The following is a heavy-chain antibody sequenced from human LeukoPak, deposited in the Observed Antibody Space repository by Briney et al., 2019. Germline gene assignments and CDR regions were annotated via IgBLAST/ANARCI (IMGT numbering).Heavy chain of an antibody. Sequence: GGSLRLSCAASGFSFSNYAMSWVRQAPGKGLEWVSAISGSGGSTYYADSVKGRFTISRDNSKNTLYLQMNSLRAEDTAVYYCARSYSSGLDDAFDIWGQGTMVTVSS. V-gene: IGHV3-23*01. D-gene: IGHD6-19*01. J-gene: IGHJ3*02. CDR1: GFSFSNYA. CDR3: ARSYSSGLDDAFDI. CDR2: ISGSGGST.